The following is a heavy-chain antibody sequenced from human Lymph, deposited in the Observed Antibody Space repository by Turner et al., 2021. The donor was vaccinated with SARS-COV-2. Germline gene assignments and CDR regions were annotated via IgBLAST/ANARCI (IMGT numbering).Heavy chain of an antibody. D-gene: IGHD5-18*01. CDR1: GFTFSSYA. V-gene: IGHV3-23*01. J-gene: IGHJ4*02. CDR2: ISGSGGST. Sequence: EVQLLESGGGLVQPGGSLRLSCSASGFTFSSYAMSWVRQAPGKGLEWVSAISGSGGSTYYADSVKGRFTISRDNAKNTLDLQMNSLRAEDTAVYYCAKEGDTAMVNFDYWGQGTLVTVSS. CDR3: AKEGDTAMVNFDY.